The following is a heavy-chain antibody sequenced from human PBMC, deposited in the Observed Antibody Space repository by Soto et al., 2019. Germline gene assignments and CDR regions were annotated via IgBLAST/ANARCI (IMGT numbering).Heavy chain of an antibody. Sequence: GGSLRLSCAASGFTFGSFAMNWVRQPPGKGLEWVSDIYGDSNGKFYADSVKGRFTISRNKYKITLYLQMNSLRAEYTAVYYCAKDARPDGYWDFDYWGQGTLVTVSS. D-gene: IGHD5-12*01. J-gene: IGHJ4*02. V-gene: IGHV3-23*03. CDR2: IYGDSNGK. CDR1: GFTFGSFA. CDR3: AKDARPDGYWDFDY.